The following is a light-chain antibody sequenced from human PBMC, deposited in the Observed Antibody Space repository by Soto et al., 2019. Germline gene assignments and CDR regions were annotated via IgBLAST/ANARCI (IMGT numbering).Light chain of an antibody. V-gene: IGLV2-14*03. Sequence: QSALTQPASVSGSPGQSVTISCTATTSDVGGYNYLSWDQQHPVKAPKLILYDGSSRPSGVSNRFSGSKSGNTASLIISGLQPDDEADYHCSSYPRTTVVFGGGTKLTVL. J-gene: IGLJ2*01. CDR2: DGS. CDR1: TSDVGGYNY. CDR3: SSYPRTTVV.